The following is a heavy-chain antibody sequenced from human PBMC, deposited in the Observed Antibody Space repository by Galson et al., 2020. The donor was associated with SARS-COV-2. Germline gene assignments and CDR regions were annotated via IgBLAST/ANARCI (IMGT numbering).Heavy chain of an antibody. CDR1: GFSFSGFS. CDR3: VRDHQYGYSDIRGYHYFGLAY. CDR2: ISYDGVDT. J-gene: IGHJ4*02. D-gene: IGHD3-22*01. V-gene: IGHV3-30*01. Sequence: GGSLRLSCAASGFSFSGFSMFWIRLPPGKGFEWVATISYDGVDTKYADSVQGRFTASRDNSKKTLYLQMDSLKTEDSALYYCVRDHQYGYSDIRGYHYFGLAYWGQGSLVTVSS.